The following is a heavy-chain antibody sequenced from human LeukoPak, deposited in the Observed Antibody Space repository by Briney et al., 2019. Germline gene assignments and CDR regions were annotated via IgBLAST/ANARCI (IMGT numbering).Heavy chain of an antibody. CDR3: ARGTRNGLEHYFDS. CDR2: IYHSGST. Sequence: SETLSLTCTVSGGSIRRADYYWGWIRQSPGKGLEWIGSIYHSGSTYYNPSLQSRVTKSVDTTKNQFSLKLSSVTAADTAVYFCARGTRNGLEHYFDSWGQGTQVTVTS. D-gene: IGHD1-1*01. V-gene: IGHV4-39*07. J-gene: IGHJ4*02. CDR1: GGSIRRADYY.